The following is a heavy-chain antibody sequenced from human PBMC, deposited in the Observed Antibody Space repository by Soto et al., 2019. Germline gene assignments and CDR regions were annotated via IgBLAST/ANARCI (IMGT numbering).Heavy chain of an antibody. J-gene: IGHJ4*02. CDR3: ARDLYSRQFDY. CDR2: INAGSGDT. V-gene: IGHV1-3*01. Sequence: ASVKVSCKASGYTFTIYGVHWVRQAPGQRLEWMGWINAGSGDTKYSQKFQDRVTITRDTSASTAYMELSSLISEDTAVYYCARDLYSRQFDYWGQGTLVTVSS. CDR1: GYTFTIYG. D-gene: IGHD6-13*01.